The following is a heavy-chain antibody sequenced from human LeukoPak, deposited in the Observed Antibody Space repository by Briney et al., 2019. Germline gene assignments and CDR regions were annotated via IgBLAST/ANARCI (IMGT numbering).Heavy chain of an antibody. D-gene: IGHD1-26*01. J-gene: IGHJ6*02. Sequence: SETLSLTCAVYGGSFSGYYWSWIRQPPGKGVEGIGEINHSGSTNYNPSLKSRVTISVDTSENQFSLKLSSVTAADTAVYYCASFGSGSYYYYGMDVWGQGTTVTVSS. CDR3: ASFGSGSYYYYGMDV. CDR1: GGSFSGYY. V-gene: IGHV4-34*01. CDR2: INHSGST.